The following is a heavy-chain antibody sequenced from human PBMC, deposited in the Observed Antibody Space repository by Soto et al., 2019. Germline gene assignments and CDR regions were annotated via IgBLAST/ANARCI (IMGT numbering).Heavy chain of an antibody. D-gene: IGHD1-26*01. CDR1: GFTFSSYA. CDR3: AKDEEGAVYYYYYGMVV. Sequence: EVQLLESGGGLVQPGGSLRLSCAASGFTFSSYAMSWVRQAPGKGLEWVSAISGSGGSTYYADSVKGRFTISRDNSKNTLYLQMNTLRGEDAAVYYCAKDEEGAVYYYYYGMVVWGQGTTVTVSS. J-gene: IGHJ6*02. CDR2: ISGSGGST. V-gene: IGHV3-23*01.